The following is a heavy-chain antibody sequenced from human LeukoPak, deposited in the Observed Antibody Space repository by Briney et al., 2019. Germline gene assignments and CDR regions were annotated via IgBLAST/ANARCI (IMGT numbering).Heavy chain of an antibody. J-gene: IGHJ4*02. CDR1: GGSISSYY. D-gene: IGHD6-6*01. CDR2: IYYSGST. Sequence: SETLSLTCTVSGGSISSYYWSWIRQPPGKGLEWIGYIYYSGSTNYNPSLRSRVTISVDTSRNQFSLKLSSVTAADTAVYYCARLTYSSSSPYYFDYWGQGTLVTVSS. CDR3: ARLTYSSSSPYYFDY. V-gene: IGHV4-59*01.